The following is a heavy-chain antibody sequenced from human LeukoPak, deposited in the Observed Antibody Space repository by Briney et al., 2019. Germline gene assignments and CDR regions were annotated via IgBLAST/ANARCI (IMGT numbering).Heavy chain of an antibody. CDR2: INYRGAT. Sequence: SETLSLTCTVSGGSITSGDYYWAWVRQPPGKGLEWIGSINYRGATYYNPSLKSRVTASVDTSKNQFSLKLSSVTAADTAVYYCAINWGGWFDPWGQGTLVTVSS. J-gene: IGHJ5*02. CDR1: GGSITSGDYY. CDR3: AINWGGWFDP. D-gene: IGHD7-27*01. V-gene: IGHV4-39*01.